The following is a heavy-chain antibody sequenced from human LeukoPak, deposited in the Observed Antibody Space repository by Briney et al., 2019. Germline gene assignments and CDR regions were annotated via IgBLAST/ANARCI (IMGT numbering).Heavy chain of an antibody. CDR3: ARDRYGGYYYFDY. J-gene: IGHJ4*02. Sequence: GGSLRLSCAASGFTFSSYAMHWVRQAPGKGLEWVAVISYDGSNKYYADSVKGRFAISRDNSKNTLYLQMNSLSAEDTAVYYCARDRYGGYYYFDYWGQGTLVTVSS. CDR2: ISYDGSNK. D-gene: IGHD5-12*01. V-gene: IGHV3-30*09. CDR1: GFTFSSYA.